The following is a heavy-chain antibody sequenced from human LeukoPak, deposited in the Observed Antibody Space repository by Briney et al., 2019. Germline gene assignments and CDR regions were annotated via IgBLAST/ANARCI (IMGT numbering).Heavy chain of an antibody. CDR2: IWYDGSNK. D-gene: IGHD1-1*01. J-gene: IGHJ6*02. Sequence: GGSLRLSCAASGFTFSSYGMHWVRQAPGKGLEWVAVIWYDGSNKYYADSVKGRFTISRDNSTNTLYLQMNSLRAEDTAVYYCARSPTGTYGMDVWGQGTTVTVSS. V-gene: IGHV3-33*01. CDR1: GFTFSSYG. CDR3: ARSPTGTYGMDV.